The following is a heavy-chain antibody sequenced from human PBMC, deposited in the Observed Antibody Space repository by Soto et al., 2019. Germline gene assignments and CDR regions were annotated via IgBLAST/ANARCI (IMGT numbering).Heavy chain of an antibody. CDR2: IWYDGSNK. D-gene: IGHD6-13*01. J-gene: IGHJ5*02. CDR3: ARDSGPDMRSSSWYRNNWFDP. V-gene: IGHV3-33*01. CDR1: GFTFSSYG. Sequence: GGSLRLSCAASGFTFSSYGMHWVRQAPGKGLEWVAVIWYDGSNKYYADSVKGRFTISRDNSKNTLYLQMNSLRAEDTAVYYCARDSGPDMRSSSWYRNNWFDPWGQGTLVTVSS.